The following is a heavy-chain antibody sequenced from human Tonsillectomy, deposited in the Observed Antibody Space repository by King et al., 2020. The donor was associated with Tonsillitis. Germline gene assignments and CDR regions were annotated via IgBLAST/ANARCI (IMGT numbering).Heavy chain of an antibody. CDR2: ISDSGGST. CDR1: GFTFNDFG. CDR3: AKDWGHYDSAKDV. V-gene: IGHV3-23*04. D-gene: IGHD3-10*01. J-gene: IGHJ6*02. Sequence: VQLVESGGGLVQPGGSLRLSCVASGFTFNDFGMTWVRQAPGKGLEWVSDISDSGGSTYYAVSVRGRFTISRDNSNNTVYLQMNSLRAEDTAVYYCAKDWGHYDSAKDVWGQGTTVSVSS.